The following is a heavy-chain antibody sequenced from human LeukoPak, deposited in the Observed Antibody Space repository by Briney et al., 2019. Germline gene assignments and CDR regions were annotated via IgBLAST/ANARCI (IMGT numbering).Heavy chain of an antibody. J-gene: IGHJ4*02. CDR3: ARDPSNTSGRYPYFDN. CDR2: INLNSGGT. D-gene: IGHD6-19*01. CDR1: GYTFTAYS. Sequence: GASVKVSCKASGYTFTAYSMHWVRQAPGQGLEWMGWINLNSGGTNSAQKFQGRVTMTRDTSISAAYMELSRLGSDDTAVYYCARDPSNTSGRYPYFDNWGQGTLVTVFS. V-gene: IGHV1-2*02.